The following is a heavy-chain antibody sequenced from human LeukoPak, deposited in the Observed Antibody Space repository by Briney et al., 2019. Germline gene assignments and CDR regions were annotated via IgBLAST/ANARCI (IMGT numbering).Heavy chain of an antibody. V-gene: IGHV5-51*01. CDR2: IYPGDSDT. D-gene: IGHD2-2*01. J-gene: IGHJ4*02. CDR1: GYSFTSYW. Sequence: GESLKISCKGSGYSFTSYWIGWVRQMPGKGLEWMGIIYPGDSDTRYSPSFQGQVTISADKSISTAYLQWSSLKASDTAMYYCARMGGDIVVVPAAPFDYWGQGTLVTVSS. CDR3: ARMGGDIVVVPAAPFDY.